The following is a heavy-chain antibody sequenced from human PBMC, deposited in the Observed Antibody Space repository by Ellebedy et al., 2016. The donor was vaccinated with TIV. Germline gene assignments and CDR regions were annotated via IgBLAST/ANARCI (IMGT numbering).Heavy chain of an antibody. Sequence: KVSCKGSGYKFTSYYIAWVRQMPGKGLEWMGIIYPGDSDTRYVPSFQGQVTISADKSICTAYLKWSSLKASDTAIYYCARQEGAYGGPDYWGQGTLVTVSS. CDR2: IYPGDSDT. V-gene: IGHV5-51*01. D-gene: IGHD5-12*01. CDR3: ARQEGAYGGPDY. J-gene: IGHJ4*02. CDR1: GYKFTSYY.